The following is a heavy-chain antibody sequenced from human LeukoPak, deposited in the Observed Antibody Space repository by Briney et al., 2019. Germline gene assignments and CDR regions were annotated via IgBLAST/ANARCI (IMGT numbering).Heavy chain of an antibody. CDR1: GFTFSTYG. CDR3: AGEESGSLDF. CDR2: IWYDGSNK. J-gene: IGHJ4*02. D-gene: IGHD1-26*01. V-gene: IGHV3-33*01. Sequence: GRSLRLSCAASGFTFSTYGMHWVRQAPGKGLEWVAIIWYDGSNKYYADSVKGRFTISRDISKNTLHLQMNSLRADDTAVYYCAGEESGSLDFWGQGTLVTVSS.